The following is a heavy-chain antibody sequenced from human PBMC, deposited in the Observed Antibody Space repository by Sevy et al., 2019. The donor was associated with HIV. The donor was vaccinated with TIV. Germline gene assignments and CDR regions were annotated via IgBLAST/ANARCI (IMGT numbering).Heavy chain of an antibody. Sequence: GSLRLSCAASGFAFHEYSMRWIRQAPGEGLEWGGTLSFGCGKINYEDSVKGRFTISRDNSKNSFYLQMDNLRVEDTALYYCAREGSSRPHDYWGQGTRVTVSS. D-gene: IGHD3-10*01. CDR3: AREGSSRPHDY. J-gene: IGHJ4*02. V-gene: IGHV3-23*01. CDR1: GFAFHEYS. CDR2: LSFGCGKI.